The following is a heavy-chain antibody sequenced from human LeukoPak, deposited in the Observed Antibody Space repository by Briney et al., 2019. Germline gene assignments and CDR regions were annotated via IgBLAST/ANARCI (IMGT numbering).Heavy chain of an antibody. V-gene: IGHV3-48*03. Sequence: GGSLRLSCAASGFTFSSYEMNWVRQAPGKGLEWVSYISSSGSTIYYADSVKGRFTISRDNSKNTLYLQMGSLRADDMAVYYCARATNSYGGNSDYWGQGTLVTVSS. CDR1: GFTFSSYE. J-gene: IGHJ4*02. CDR2: ISSSGSTI. D-gene: IGHD4-23*01. CDR3: ARATNSYGGNSDY.